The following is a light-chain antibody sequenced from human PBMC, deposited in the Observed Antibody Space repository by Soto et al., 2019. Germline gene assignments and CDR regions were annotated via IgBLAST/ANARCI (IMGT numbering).Light chain of an antibody. CDR3: AAWDDSLNGFYV. J-gene: IGLJ1*01. CDR2: SNN. Sequence: QTVVTQPPSASGTPGQRVTISCSGSSSNIGSNTVNWYQQLPGTAPKLLIYSNNQRPSGVPDRFSGSKSGTSASLAFSGLQSEDEADYYCAAWDDSLNGFYVFGTGTKLTVL. V-gene: IGLV1-44*01. CDR1: SSNIGSNT.